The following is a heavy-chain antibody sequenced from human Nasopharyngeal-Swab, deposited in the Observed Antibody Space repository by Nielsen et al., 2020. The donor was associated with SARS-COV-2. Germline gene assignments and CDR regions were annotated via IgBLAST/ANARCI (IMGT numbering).Heavy chain of an antibody. CDR3: ARGRDSSGWYDY. D-gene: IGHD6-19*01. CDR1: GGSISSGGYY. V-gene: IGHV4-31*03. J-gene: IGHJ4*02. CDR2: IYYSGST. Sequence: LRLSCTVSGGSISSGGYYWSWIRQHPGKGLEWIGYIYYSGSTYYNPSLKSRVTISVDTSKNQFSLKLSSVTAADTAVYYCARGRDSSGWYDYWGQGTLVTVSS.